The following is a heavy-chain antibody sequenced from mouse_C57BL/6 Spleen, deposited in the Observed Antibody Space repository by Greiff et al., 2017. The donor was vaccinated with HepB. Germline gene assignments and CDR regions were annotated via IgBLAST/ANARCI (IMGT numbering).Heavy chain of an antibody. V-gene: IGHV1-64*01. CDR2: IHPNSGST. Sequence: VQLQQPGAELVKPVASVKLSCKASGYTFTSYWMHWVKQRPGQGLEWIGMIHPNSGSTNYNEKFKSKATLTVDKSSSTAYMQLSSLTSEDSAVYYCARSEDYHWYFDVWGTGTTVTVSS. CDR1: GYTFTSYW. J-gene: IGHJ1*03. CDR3: ARSEDYHWYFDV. D-gene: IGHD2-4*01.